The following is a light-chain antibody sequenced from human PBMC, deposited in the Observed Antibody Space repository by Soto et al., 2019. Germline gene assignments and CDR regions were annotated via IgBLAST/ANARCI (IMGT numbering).Light chain of an antibody. CDR2: GAS. J-gene: IGKJ1*01. V-gene: IGKV3-20*01. CDR1: QTVSSVH. CDR3: QQYDNSLWT. Sequence: EIVLTQSPGTLSLSPGERATLSFSASQTVSSVHLAWYQQKPGQAPRLLIYGASRRATGIPDRFSGSGSGTDFTLTISRLEPEDFAVYFCQQYDNSLWTFGQGTKVDIK.